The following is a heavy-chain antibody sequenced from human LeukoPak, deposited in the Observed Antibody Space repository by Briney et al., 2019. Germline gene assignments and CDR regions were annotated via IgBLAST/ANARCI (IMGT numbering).Heavy chain of an antibody. J-gene: IGHJ3*02. Sequence: PGGSLRLSCAASGFTFSDYYMSWIRQAPGKGLEWVAVISYDGSNKYYADSVKGRFTISRDNSKNTLYLQMNSLRAEDTAVYYCAKDQKGVLLWFGELSTGAFDIWGQGTMVTVSS. CDR1: GFTFSDYY. CDR3: AKDQKGVLLWFGELSTGAFDI. CDR2: ISYDGSNK. D-gene: IGHD3-10*01. V-gene: IGHV3-30*18.